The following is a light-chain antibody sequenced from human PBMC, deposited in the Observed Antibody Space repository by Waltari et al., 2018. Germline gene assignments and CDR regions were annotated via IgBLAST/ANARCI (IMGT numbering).Light chain of an antibody. CDR3: CSFTSSSTYV. Sequence: QSALTQPASVSASPGQSITVSCSGSISDIGLFKVVSWFQQYPGKPPGLIIYEINKRPPGIFDRFSATKSGNVASLTISGLQADDEADYYCCSFTSSSTYVFGSGTTVTVL. CDR1: ISDIGLFKV. J-gene: IGLJ1*01. V-gene: IGLV2-23*02. CDR2: EIN.